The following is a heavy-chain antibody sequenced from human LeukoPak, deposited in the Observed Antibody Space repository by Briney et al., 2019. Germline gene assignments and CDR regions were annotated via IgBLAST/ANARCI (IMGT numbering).Heavy chain of an antibody. Sequence: ASVKVSCKASGYTFTGYYMHWVRQAPGQGLEWMGWINPNSGGTNYAQKFQGRVTMTRDTSISTAYMELSRLRSDDTAVYYCARAENVAAAVDDWGQGTLVTVSS. CDR1: GYTFTGYY. CDR2: INPNSGGT. J-gene: IGHJ4*02. D-gene: IGHD6-13*01. V-gene: IGHV1-2*02. CDR3: ARAENVAAAVDD.